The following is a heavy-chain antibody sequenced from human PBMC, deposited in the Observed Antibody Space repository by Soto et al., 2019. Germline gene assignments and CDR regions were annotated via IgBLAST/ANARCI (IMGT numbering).Heavy chain of an antibody. J-gene: IGHJ5*02. D-gene: IGHD6-13*01. CDR2: IIPILGIA. CDR3: ARAQNIAAARACFDP. Sequence: QVQLVQSGAEVKKPGSSVKVSCKASGGTFSSYTISWVRQAPGQGLEWMGRIIPILGIANYAQKFQGRVTLTADKSTSTAYMELSSLRSEDTAVYYCARAQNIAAARACFDPWGQGTLVTVSS. V-gene: IGHV1-69*02. CDR1: GGTFSSYT.